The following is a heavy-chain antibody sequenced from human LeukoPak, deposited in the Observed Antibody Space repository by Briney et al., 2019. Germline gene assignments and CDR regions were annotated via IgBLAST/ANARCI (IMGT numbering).Heavy chain of an antibody. CDR2: ISAYNGNT. J-gene: IGHJ3*02. Sequence: ASVKVSCKASGYTFTSYGISWVRQAPGQGLEWMGWISAYNGNTNYAQKLQGRVTMTTDTSTSTAYMELRSLRSDDTAVYYCARLVGATNEDAFDIWGQGTMVTVSS. CDR1: GYTFTSYG. D-gene: IGHD1-26*01. V-gene: IGHV1-18*01. CDR3: ARLVGATNEDAFDI.